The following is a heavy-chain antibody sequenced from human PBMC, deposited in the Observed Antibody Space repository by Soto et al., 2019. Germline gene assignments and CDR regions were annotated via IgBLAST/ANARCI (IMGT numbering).Heavy chain of an antibody. J-gene: IGHJ5*02. CDR2: IYYSGST. CDR3: ARWEGYCSGGSCYSSRWFDP. V-gene: IGHV4-31*03. CDR1: GGSISSGGYY. Sequence: QVQLQESGPGLVKPSQTLSLTCTVSGGSISSGGYYWSWIRQHPGKGLEWIGYIYYSGSTYYNPSLKRRVTVPVATSKNQFSLKLSSVTAADTAVYYCARWEGYCSGGSCYSSRWFDPWGQGTLVTVSS. D-gene: IGHD2-15*01.